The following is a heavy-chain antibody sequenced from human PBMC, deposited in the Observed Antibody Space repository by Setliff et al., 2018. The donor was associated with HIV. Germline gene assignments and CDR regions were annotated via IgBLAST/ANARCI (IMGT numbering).Heavy chain of an antibody. D-gene: IGHD3-16*01. Sequence: PGGSLRLSCAASGFSFRSYAVSWVRQAPGKGLEWVSVISGSGDITYYRESVKGRFTVSRDNSNNTVYLQMNSLRAEATALYYCTRLWHENWGGVDYWGQGTLVTVSS. V-gene: IGHV3-23*01. CDR3: TRLWHENWGGVDY. J-gene: IGHJ4*02. CDR2: ISGSGDIT. CDR1: GFSFRSYA.